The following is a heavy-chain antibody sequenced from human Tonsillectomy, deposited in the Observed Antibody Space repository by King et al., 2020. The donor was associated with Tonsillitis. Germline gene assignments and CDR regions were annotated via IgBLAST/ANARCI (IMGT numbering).Heavy chain of an antibody. V-gene: IGHV3-30*03. Sequence: VQLVESGGGVVQPGTSLRLSCAASGFTFSSYGMHWVHQAPGKGLEWVTTISYDGSYTYYSDSVKGRFTISRDSSKKKLFLQLNRLKAEDTAVYYCATACDGGDCYSNYWGQGTLVTVSS. CDR2: ISYDGSYT. CDR1: GFTFSSYG. J-gene: IGHJ4*02. D-gene: IGHD2-21*02. CDR3: ATACDGGDCYSNY.